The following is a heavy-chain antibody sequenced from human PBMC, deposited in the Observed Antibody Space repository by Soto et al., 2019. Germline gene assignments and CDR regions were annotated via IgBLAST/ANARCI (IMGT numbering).Heavy chain of an antibody. Sequence: SETLSLTCTVSGGSISSGGYYWSWIRQHPGKGLEWIGYIYYSGSTYYNPSLKSRVTISVDTSKNQFSLKLSSVTAEDTAVYYCARVTGSITIFGVVLGWFDPWGQGTLVTVSS. CDR1: GGSISSGGYY. V-gene: IGHV4-31*03. D-gene: IGHD3-3*01. J-gene: IGHJ5*02. CDR3: ARVTGSITIFGVVLGWFDP. CDR2: IYYSGST.